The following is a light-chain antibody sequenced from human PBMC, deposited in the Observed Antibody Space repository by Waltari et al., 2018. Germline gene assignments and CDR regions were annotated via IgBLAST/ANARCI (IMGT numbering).Light chain of an antibody. V-gene: IGLV2-14*03. J-gene: IGLJ1*01. CDR2: EVT. Sequence: QSALTQPASVSGSPGQSITTSCTGTIRDVGSYNYAAWYQQHPGKAPKLLIFEVTDRPSGVSNRFSSSKSGNTASLTISGLQAEDEADYYCSSYTRTTTLYVFGTGTKVTVL. CDR3: SSYTRTTTLYV. CDR1: IRDVGSYNY.